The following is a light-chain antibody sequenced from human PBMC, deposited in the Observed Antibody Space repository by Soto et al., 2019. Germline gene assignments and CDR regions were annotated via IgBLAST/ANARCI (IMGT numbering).Light chain of an antibody. CDR1: QTIGNW. Sequence: DIQMTQSPSTLPASVGDRVTITCRASQTIGNWLAWYQQKPGKVPKLLIYNASTLESGAPSRFSGSGSGTEFTLTISSLQTDDFANYYCQQCNLYWTFGQGTKVEIK. J-gene: IGKJ1*01. CDR3: QQCNLYWT. V-gene: IGKV1-5*03. CDR2: NAS.